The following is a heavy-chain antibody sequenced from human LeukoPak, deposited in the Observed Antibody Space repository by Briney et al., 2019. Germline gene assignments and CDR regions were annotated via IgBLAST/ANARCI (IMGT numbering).Heavy chain of an antibody. CDR2: INPNSGGT. CDR3: ARGSRGGLVIETFDY. V-gene: IGHV1-2*02. Sequence: GASVKVSCKASGYTFTGYYMHWVRQAPGQGLEWMGWINPNSGGTNYAQKFQGRVTMTRDTSISTAYMELSRLRSDDTAVYYCARGSRGGLVIETFDYWGQGTLVTVSS. CDR1: GYTFTGYY. D-gene: IGHD3/OR15-3a*01. J-gene: IGHJ4*02.